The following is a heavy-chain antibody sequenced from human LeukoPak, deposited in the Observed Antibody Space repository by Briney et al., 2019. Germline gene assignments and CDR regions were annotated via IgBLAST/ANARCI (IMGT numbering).Heavy chain of an antibody. CDR1: GFTFSNYV. CDR2: FIYDGSNK. CDR3: VKDLNCGGDCYSAAGH. J-gene: IGHJ4*02. Sequence: PGGSLRLSCAASGFTFSNYVIHWVRQAPGKGLEWGSVFIYDGSNKYYVDSVKGRFTISRDNSKNTLFLQMNSLRAEDTAVYYCVKDLNCGGDCYSAAGHWGQGILVTVSS. V-gene: IGHV3-30*18. D-gene: IGHD2-21*02.